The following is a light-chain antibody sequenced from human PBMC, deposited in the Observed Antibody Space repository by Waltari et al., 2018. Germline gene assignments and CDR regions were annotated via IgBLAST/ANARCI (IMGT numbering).Light chain of an antibody. CDR3: GTWDNTLTAV. J-gene: IGLJ2*01. Sequence: QSVLTQPPSVSAAPGQKATISCSGSTSNIGNNYVSWYQQFPGAAPKVLINGNAKRAPRIPDRCSGSKSGTSATLDITGLQTGDEADYYCGTWDNTLTAVFGGGTKVTVL. CDR2: GNA. V-gene: IGLV1-51*02. CDR1: TSNIGNNY.